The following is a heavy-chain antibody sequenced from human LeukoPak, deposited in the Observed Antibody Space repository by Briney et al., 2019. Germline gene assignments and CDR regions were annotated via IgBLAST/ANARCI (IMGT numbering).Heavy chain of an antibody. J-gene: IGHJ4*02. V-gene: IGHV4-59*01. CDR1: GGSISDYY. CDR2: IYYSGST. CDR3: ARDSSIDYGSGFVYDY. D-gene: IGHD3-10*01. Sequence: SETLSLTCTVSGGSISDYYWTWIRQPPGKGLEWIGHIYYSGSTNYNPSLKSRVTISVDTSKNQFSLKLSSVTAADTAVYYCARDSSIDYGSGFVYDYWGQGTLVTVSS.